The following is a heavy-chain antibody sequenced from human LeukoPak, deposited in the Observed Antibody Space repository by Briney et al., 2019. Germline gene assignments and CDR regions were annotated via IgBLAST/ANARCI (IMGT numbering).Heavy chain of an antibody. CDR3: ARGPSVVYTAMVYYFDY. CDR2: ISSSSSYI. CDR1: GFTFSSFG. D-gene: IGHD5-18*01. J-gene: IGHJ4*02. V-gene: IGHV3-21*01. Sequence: AGGSLRLSCAASGFTFSSFGMSWVRKAPGKGLEWVSSISSSSSYIYYADSVKGRFTISRDNAKNSLYLQMNSLRAEDTAVYYCARGPSVVYTAMVYYFDYWGQGTLATVSS.